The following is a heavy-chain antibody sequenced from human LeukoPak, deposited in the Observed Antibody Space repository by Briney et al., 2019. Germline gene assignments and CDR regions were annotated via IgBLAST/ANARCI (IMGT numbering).Heavy chain of an antibody. Sequence: GESLKISCKASGYRFTSHWIGWVRQMPGKGLEWMGIIYPGDSDTRYSLSFQGQVTISADKSISTAYLQWSSLKASDTAMYYCASSSDSSGYYYFDYWGQGTLVTVSS. CDR3: ASSSDSSGYYYFDY. CDR1: GYRFTSHW. CDR2: IYPGDSDT. J-gene: IGHJ4*02. V-gene: IGHV5-51*01. D-gene: IGHD3-22*01.